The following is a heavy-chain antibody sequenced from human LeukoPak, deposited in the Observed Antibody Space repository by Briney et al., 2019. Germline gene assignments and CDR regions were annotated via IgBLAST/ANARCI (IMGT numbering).Heavy chain of an antibody. J-gene: IGHJ5*02. D-gene: IGHD3-3*01. CDR2: INPNSGGT. CDR3: AGGEPPVLRFLEWLLENNWFDP. CDR1: GYTFTGYY. V-gene: IGHV1-2*02. Sequence: ASVKVSCKASGYTFTGYYMHWVRQAPGQGLEWMGWINPNSGGTNYAQKFQGRVTMTRDTSISTAYMELSRLRSDDTAVYYCAGGEPPVLRFLEWLLENNWFDPWGQGTLVTVSS.